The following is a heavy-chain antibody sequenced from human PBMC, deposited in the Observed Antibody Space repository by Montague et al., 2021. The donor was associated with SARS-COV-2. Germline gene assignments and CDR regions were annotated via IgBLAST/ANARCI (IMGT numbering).Heavy chain of an antibody. J-gene: IGHJ3*01. CDR2: VYYNGDT. CDR3: ARGWAFDP. D-gene: IGHD6-19*01. Sequence: SETLSLTCTVSGGSTGSHNWNWIRQCPAKRQEWIGYVYYNGDTKYNHYLQSRVTITIDTSENQFSLWLNSVTAADTAVYFCARGWAFDPWGQGRLVTVSS. CDR1: GGSTGSHN. V-gene: IGHV4-59*08.